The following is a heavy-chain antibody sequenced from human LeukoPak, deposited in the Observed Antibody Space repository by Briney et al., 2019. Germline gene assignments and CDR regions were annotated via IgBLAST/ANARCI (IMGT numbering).Heavy chain of an antibody. CDR2: INPNSGDT. J-gene: IGHJ5*02. D-gene: IGHD3-9*01. CDR1: GYTFTGYY. Sequence: ASVRVSCKASGYTFTGYYMHWVRQAPGQGLEWMGWINPNSGDTKYAQKFQGRVTMTRDTSISTGYMELSRLRSDDTAVYYYARKYDILTGNDNWFAPWGQGTLVTVSS. V-gene: IGHV1-2*02. CDR3: ARKYDILTGNDNWFAP.